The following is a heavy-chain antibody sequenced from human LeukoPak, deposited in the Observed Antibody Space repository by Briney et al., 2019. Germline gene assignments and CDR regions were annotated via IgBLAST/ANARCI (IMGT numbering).Heavy chain of an antibody. J-gene: IGHJ4*02. CDR1: GFTFSSYA. CDR2: ISSSGGST. V-gene: IGHV3-23*01. Sequence: PGGSLRLSCAASGFTFSSYAMSWVRQAPGKGLEWVAGISSSGGSTVYADSVKGRFTISRDNFRNTVFLQMNSPRAEDTAVYYCARDASRIQLWPLWGQGTLVTVSS. D-gene: IGHD5-18*01. CDR3: ARDASRIQLWPL.